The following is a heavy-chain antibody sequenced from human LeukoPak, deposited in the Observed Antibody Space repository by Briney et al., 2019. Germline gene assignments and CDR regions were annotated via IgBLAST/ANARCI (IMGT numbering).Heavy chain of an antibody. V-gene: IGHV3-7*03. D-gene: IGHD6-13*01. CDR2: IKQDGSEK. CDR1: GFTFSSYW. J-gene: IGHJ4*02. Sequence: GGSLRLSCAASGFTFSSYWMSWVRQAPGKGLEWVANIKQDGSEKYYVDSVKGRFTISRDNSKNTLYLQMNSLRAEDTAVYYCAKEAIAAAAFDYWGQGTLVTVSS. CDR3: AKEAIAAAAFDY.